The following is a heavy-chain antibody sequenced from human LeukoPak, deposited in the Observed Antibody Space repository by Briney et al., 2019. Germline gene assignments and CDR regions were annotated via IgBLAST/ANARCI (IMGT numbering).Heavy chain of an antibody. CDR2: ISSSSSYI. CDR3: ARSVSLDYFDY. Sequence: GGSLRLSCAASGFTFSDYYMSWIRQAPGKGLEWVSYISSSSSYINYADSVKGRFTISRDNAKNSLYLQMNSLRAEDTAVYYCARSVSLDYFDYWGQGTLVTVSS. CDR1: GFTFSDYY. J-gene: IGHJ4*02. V-gene: IGHV3-11*06.